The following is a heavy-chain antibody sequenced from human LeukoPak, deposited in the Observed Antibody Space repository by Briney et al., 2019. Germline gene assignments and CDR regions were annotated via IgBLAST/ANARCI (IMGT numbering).Heavy chain of an antibody. CDR3: AKVLDTAMGIDY. J-gene: IGHJ4*02. Sequence: GGSLRLSCAASGFTFSSYGMHWVRRAPGKGLEWVAVISYDGSNKYYADSVKGRFTISRDNSKNTLYLQMNSLRAEDTAVYYCAKVLDTAMGIDYWGQGTLVTVSS. CDR1: GFTFSSYG. D-gene: IGHD5-18*01. V-gene: IGHV3-30*18. CDR2: ISYDGSNK.